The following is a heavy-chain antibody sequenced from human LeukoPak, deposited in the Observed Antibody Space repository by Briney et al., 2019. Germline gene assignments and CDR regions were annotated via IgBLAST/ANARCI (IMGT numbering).Heavy chain of an antibody. CDR1: GYSISSGYY. Sequence: KPSETLSLTCTVSGYSISSGYYWGWIRQPPGKGLEWIGSIYHSGSTYYNPSLKSRVTISVDTSKNQFSLKLSSVTAADTAVYYCAREGYDSSGYYLVNWFDPWGQGTLVTVSS. CDR3: AREGYDSSGYYLVNWFDP. D-gene: IGHD3-22*01. CDR2: IYHSGST. J-gene: IGHJ5*02. V-gene: IGHV4-38-2*02.